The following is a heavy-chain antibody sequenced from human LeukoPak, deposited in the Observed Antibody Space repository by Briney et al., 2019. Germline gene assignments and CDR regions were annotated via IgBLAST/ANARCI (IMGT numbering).Heavy chain of an antibody. CDR3: VRHYGSGSYGYFDV. CDR2: IYPGDSDT. D-gene: IGHD3-10*01. V-gene: IGHV5-51*01. CDR1: GYSFSTFW. Sequence: GESLKISXKGLGYSFSTFWIGWVRQMPGKGREWMGIIYPGDSDTRYGPSFQGQVTMSVDKSTRTAYLQWTSLKASDTAMYYCVRHYGSGSYGYFDVWGRGTLVTVPS. J-gene: IGHJ2*01.